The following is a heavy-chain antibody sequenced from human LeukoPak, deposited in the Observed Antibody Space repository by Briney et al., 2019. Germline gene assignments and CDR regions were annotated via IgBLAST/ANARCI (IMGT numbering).Heavy chain of an antibody. Sequence: PGGSLRLSCVASGFTFSDYYMSWIRQAPGKGLEWVSYIRSSGTTIHYADSVKGRFTISRDNAKNSLYLQMNSLRAEDTAVYYCAKVCHPPGTYYDSSGYVDYWGQGTLVTVSS. CDR1: GFTFSDYY. CDR3: AKVCHPPGTYYDSSGYVDY. D-gene: IGHD3-22*01. J-gene: IGHJ4*02. V-gene: IGHV3-11*01. CDR2: IRSSGTTI.